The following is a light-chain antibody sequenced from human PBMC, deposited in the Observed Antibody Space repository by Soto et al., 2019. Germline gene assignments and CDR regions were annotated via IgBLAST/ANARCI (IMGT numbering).Light chain of an antibody. CDR2: DAS. CDR1: QGISSF. CDR3: QQLHSYPVT. Sequence: RVSQSASSLSASVGDRVTITCRAGQGISSFLAWYQQKPGKAPKPLIYDASTLQNGVPSRFSGSGSGTDFTLTISSLQPEDSATYYCQQLHSYPVTFGHGTRLEIK. V-gene: IGKV1-9*01. J-gene: IGKJ5*01.